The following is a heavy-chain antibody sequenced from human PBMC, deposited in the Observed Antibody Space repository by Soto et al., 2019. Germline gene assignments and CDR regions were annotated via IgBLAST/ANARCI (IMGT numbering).Heavy chain of an antibody. V-gene: IGHV3-23*01. CDR3: AKGRSGYDFAY. D-gene: IGHD5-12*01. CDR1: GFTFSSYA. J-gene: IGHJ4*02. CDR2: ISGSGGST. Sequence: EVQLLESGGGLVQPGGSLRLSCAASGFTFSSYAMSWVRQAPGKGLEWVSAISGSGGSTYYADSVKGRFTISRDNSKNTLYMKMNSLRAEDTAVYYCAKGRSGYDFAYWGQGTLVTVSS.